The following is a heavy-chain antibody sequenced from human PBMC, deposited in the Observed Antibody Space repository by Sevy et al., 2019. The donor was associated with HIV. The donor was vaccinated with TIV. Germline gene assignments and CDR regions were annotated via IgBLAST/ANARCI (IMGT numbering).Heavy chain of an antibody. Sequence: SETLSLTCTVSDYSISSGYYWGWIRQPPGKGLEWIGSMYHSGPSYYNPSLKSRVTIAVDTSKNQFSLKLSSVTAADTAVYYCTRDSEGREFYYGMDVWGPGTMVTVSS. CDR3: TRDSEGREFYYGMDV. V-gene: IGHV4-38-2*02. CDR2: MYHSGPS. CDR1: DYSISSGYY. J-gene: IGHJ6*02. D-gene: IGHD3-10*01.